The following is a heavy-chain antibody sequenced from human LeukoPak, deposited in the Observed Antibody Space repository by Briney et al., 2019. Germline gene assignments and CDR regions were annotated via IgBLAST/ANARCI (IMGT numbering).Heavy chain of an antibody. CDR3: ARGNRIFGVVIPKVPDYGMDV. Sequence: KPSETLSLTCTVSGGSISSGDYYWSWIRQPPGKGLEWIGYIYYSGSTYYNPSLKSRVTISVDTSKNQFPLKLSSVTAADTAVYYCARGNRIFGVVIPKVPDYGMDVWGQGTTVTVSS. CDR1: GGSISSGDYY. D-gene: IGHD3-3*01. CDR2: IYYSGST. V-gene: IGHV4-30-4*01. J-gene: IGHJ6*02.